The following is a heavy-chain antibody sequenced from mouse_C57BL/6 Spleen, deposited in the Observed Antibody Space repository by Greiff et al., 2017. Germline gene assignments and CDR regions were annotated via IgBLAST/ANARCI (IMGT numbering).Heavy chain of an antibody. CDR3: TVARAYLVGL. CDR2: IDPANGDT. D-gene: IGHD3-1*01. Sequence: VQLQQSGAELVRPGASVKVSCTASGFTFTDYWMHWVKQRPEQGLEWIGWIDPANGDTNYASKFKGKATITVDKSSNTAYLQLSSLTSEDTAVYYCTVARAYLVGLWGRGNALTVSS. J-gene: IGHJ2*01. CDR1: GFTFTDYW. V-gene: IGHV14-4*01.